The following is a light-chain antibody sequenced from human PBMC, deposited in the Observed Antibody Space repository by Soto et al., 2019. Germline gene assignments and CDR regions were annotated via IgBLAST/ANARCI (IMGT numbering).Light chain of an antibody. CDR3: SSYAGSNNLV. V-gene: IGLV2-8*01. CDR2: EVT. CDR1: SSDVGGYNY. J-gene: IGLJ3*02. Sequence: QSALTQPPSASGSPGQSVTISCTGTSSDVGGYNYVSWYQQHPGKAPKLLIYEVTKRPSGVPDRFSGSKAGNTASLTVSGLQAEDEADYYCSSYAGSNNLVFRGGTQLTVL.